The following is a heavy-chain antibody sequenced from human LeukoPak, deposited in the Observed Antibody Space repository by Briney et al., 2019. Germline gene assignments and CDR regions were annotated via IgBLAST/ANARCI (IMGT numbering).Heavy chain of an antibody. CDR2: INPNSGGT. V-gene: IGHV1-2*02. CDR1: GYTFTGYY. CDR3: ARDSVPTSGFDP. D-gene: IGHD3-16*01. J-gene: IGHJ5*02. Sequence: ASVKVSCKASGYTFTGYYMHWVRQAPGQGLEWMGWINPNSGGTNYAQKFQGRVTMTRDTSISTAYMELSRLRSDDTAVYYCARDSVPTSGFDPWGQGTLVTVSP.